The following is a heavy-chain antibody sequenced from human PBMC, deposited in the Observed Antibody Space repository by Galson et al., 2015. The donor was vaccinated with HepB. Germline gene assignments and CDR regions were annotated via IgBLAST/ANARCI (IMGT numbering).Heavy chain of an antibody. CDR3: VETSRWRYNAFDI. J-gene: IGHJ3*02. D-gene: IGHD2-2*02. CDR2: MSWNGGDI. Sequence: SLRLSCAASGFNFAGYAMHWVRQAPGKGLEWVSGMSWNGGDIDYADFVKGRFTISRDNAKNSLNLQMSSLSAGDTALYYCVETSRWRYNAFDIWGQGTMVSVSS. V-gene: IGHV3-9*01. CDR1: GFNFAGYA.